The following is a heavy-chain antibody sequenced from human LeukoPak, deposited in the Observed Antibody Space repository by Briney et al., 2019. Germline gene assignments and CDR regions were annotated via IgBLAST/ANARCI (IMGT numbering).Heavy chain of an antibody. CDR3: TTYYDILTGYYPAPT. Sequence: GGSLRLSCAASGFTFSNAWMSWVRQAPGKGLEWVGRIKSKTDGGTTDYAAPVKGRFTISRDDSKNTLYLQMNSLKTEDTAVYYCTTYYDILTGYYPAPTWGQGTLVTVSS. J-gene: IGHJ5*02. D-gene: IGHD3-9*01. V-gene: IGHV3-15*01. CDR1: GFTFSNAW. CDR2: IKSKTDGGTT.